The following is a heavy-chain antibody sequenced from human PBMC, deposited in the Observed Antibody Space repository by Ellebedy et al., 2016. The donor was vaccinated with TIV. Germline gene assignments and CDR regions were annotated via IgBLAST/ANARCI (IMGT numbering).Heavy chain of an antibody. Sequence: GGSLRLXXAASGFTFSSYGMHWVRQAPGKGLEWVAVISYDGSNKYYADSVKGRFTISRDNSKNTLYLQMNSLRAEDTAVYYCAKDGFGSGYLDPWGQGTLVTVSS. CDR1: GFTFSSYG. J-gene: IGHJ5*02. CDR3: AKDGFGSGYLDP. D-gene: IGHD3-22*01. CDR2: ISYDGSNK. V-gene: IGHV3-30*18.